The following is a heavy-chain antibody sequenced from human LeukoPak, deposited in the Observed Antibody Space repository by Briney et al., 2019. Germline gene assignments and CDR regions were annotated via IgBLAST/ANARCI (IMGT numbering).Heavy chain of an antibody. CDR1: GGSISSGGYY. D-gene: IGHD3-22*01. CDR3: ARAPYDSSSDYYYYYMDV. Sequence: SETLSLTCTVSGGSISSGGYYWSWIRQPPGKGLEWIGYIYHSGSTYYNPSLKSRVTISVDRSKNQFSLKLSSVTAADTAVYYCARAPYDSSSDYYYYYMDVWGKGTTVTVSS. J-gene: IGHJ6*03. CDR2: IYHSGST. V-gene: IGHV4-30-2*01.